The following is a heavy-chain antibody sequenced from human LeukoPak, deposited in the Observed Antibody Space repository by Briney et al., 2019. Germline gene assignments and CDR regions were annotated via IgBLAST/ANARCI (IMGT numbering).Heavy chain of an antibody. J-gene: IGHJ3*02. CDR2: IYTSGST. CDR1: GGSISSGGYY. CDR3: ARASTIFDAFDI. V-gene: IGHV4-61*02. D-gene: IGHD3-3*01. Sequence: SETLSLTCTVSGGSISSGGYYWNWIRQPAGKGLEWIGRIYTSGSTNYNPSLKSRVTISVDTSKNQFSLKLSSVTAADTAVYYCARASTIFDAFDIWGQGTMVTVSS.